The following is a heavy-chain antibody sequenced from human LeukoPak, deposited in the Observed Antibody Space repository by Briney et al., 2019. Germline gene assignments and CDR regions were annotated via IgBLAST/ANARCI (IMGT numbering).Heavy chain of an antibody. CDR2: ISAYNGNT. CDR1: GYTFTSYG. Sequence: ASVKVFCKASGYTFTSYGISWVRQAPGQGLEWMGWISAYNGNTNYAQKFQGRVTMTTDTSTSTAYMELRSLRSDDTAVYYCARGPGGRSGYYPLEDNYYYYYMDVWGKGTTVTVSS. D-gene: IGHD3-22*01. J-gene: IGHJ6*03. CDR3: ARGPGGRSGYYPLEDNYYYYYMDV. V-gene: IGHV1-18*01.